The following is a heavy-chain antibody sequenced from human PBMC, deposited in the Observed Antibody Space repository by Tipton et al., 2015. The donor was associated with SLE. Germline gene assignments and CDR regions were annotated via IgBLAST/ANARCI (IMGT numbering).Heavy chain of an antibody. D-gene: IGHD3-22*01. CDR3: ARDNSSGGNDY. V-gene: IGHV4-39*07. CDR2: IYYSGST. J-gene: IGHJ4*02. Sequence: TLSLTCAVSGGSISSSSYYWGWIRQPPGKGLEWIGSIYYSGSTYYNPSLKSRVTISVDTSKNQFSLKLSSVTAADTAVYYCARDNSSGGNDYWGQGTLVTVSS. CDR1: GGSISSSSYY.